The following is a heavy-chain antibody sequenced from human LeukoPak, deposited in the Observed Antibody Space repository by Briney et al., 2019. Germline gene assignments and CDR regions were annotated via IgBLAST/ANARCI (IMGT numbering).Heavy chain of an antibody. CDR1: GGSFSGYY. CDR2: INHSGST. D-gene: IGHD4-17*01. V-gene: IGHV4-34*01. J-gene: IGHJ3*02. CDR3: ARSRLRGVTTSRAFDI. Sequence: PSETLSLTCAVYGGSFSGYYWSWIRQPPGKGLEWIGEINHSGSTNYNPSLKSRVTISVDTSKNQFSLKLSSVTAADTAVYYCARSRLRGVTTSRAFDIWGQGTMVTVSS.